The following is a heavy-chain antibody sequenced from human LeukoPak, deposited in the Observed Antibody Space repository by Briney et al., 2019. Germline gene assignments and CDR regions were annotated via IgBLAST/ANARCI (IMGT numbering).Heavy chain of an antibody. Sequence: PSETLSLTCAVSGGSISRSNWWSWVRQPPGKGLEWIGEIYHSGSTNYNPSLKSRVTISVDKSKNQFSLNLSSVTAADTAVYYCTTNGWYCLDYWGQGTLVTVSS. CDR2: IYHSGST. CDR1: GGSISRSNW. D-gene: IGHD6-19*01. J-gene: IGHJ4*02. V-gene: IGHV4-4*02. CDR3: TTNGWYCLDY.